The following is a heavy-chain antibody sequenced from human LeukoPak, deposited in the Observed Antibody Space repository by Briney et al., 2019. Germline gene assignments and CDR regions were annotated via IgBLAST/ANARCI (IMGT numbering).Heavy chain of an antibody. Sequence: PGGSLRLSCAASGFTFSGYWMTWVRQAPGKGLEWVANVKQDGSEKYYVDSVKGRFTISRDNAKNSLYLQMNSLRADDTAVYYCAKGKDCWGQGTLVTVSS. J-gene: IGHJ4*02. CDR1: GFTFSGYW. CDR2: VKQDGSEK. V-gene: IGHV3-7*05. CDR3: AKGKDC.